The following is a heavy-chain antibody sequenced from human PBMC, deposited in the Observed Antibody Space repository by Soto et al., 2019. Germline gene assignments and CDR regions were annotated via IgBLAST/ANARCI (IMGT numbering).Heavy chain of an antibody. CDR3: ARANFDGDSGYSTAAFFPH. CDR2: IIPIFGTA. V-gene: IGHV1-69*05. CDR1: GGTFSSYA. D-gene: IGHD3-22*01. J-gene: IGHJ1*01. Sequence: SVKVSCKASGGTFSSYAISWVRQAPGQGLEWMGGIIPIFGTANYAQKFQGRVTMTRDTSTSTVYMEMSSLRSEDTAVYYCARANFDGDSGYSTAAFFPHWGQGTLVTVSS.